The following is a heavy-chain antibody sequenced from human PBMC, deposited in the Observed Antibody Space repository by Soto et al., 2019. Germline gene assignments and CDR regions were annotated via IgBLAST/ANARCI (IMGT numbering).Heavy chain of an antibody. J-gene: IGHJ6*02. CDR1: GYTFTSYG. V-gene: IGHV1-18*01. D-gene: IGHD3-16*01. CDR2: ISASDGNT. CDR3: LRSVRSYDTATFYVARDSVRCCRDGVRLQGYCCFGMYV. Sequence: QVQLVQSGAEVKNSGATVKVSCKASGYTFTSYGFSWVRQAPGQGLVWMGWISASDGNTNYAQKHQGRVTMTTDTAPKLLGRVTKTMDSSSGTAYRGLRSVRSYDTATFYVARDSVRCCRDGVRLQGYCCFGMYVWGQGTTVSV.